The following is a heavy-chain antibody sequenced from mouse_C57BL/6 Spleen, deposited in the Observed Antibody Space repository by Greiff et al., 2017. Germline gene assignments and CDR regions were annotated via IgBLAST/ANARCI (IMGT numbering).Heavy chain of an antibody. Sequence: QVHVKQSGAELAKPGASVKLSCKASGYTFTSYWMHWVKQRPGQGLEWIGYINPSSGYTKYNQKFKDKATLTADKSSSTAYMQLSSLTYEDSAVYYCASLFSTTVVAFDYWGQGTTLTVSS. CDR1: GYTFTSYW. CDR3: ASLFSTTVVAFDY. CDR2: INPSSGYT. J-gene: IGHJ2*01. D-gene: IGHD1-1*01. V-gene: IGHV1-7*01.